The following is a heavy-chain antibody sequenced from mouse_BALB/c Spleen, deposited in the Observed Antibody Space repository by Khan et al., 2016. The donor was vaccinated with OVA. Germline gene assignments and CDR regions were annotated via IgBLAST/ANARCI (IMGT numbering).Heavy chain of an antibody. V-gene: IGHV1S81*02. CDR1: GYTFTSYY. CDR3: TRSAYGDPFAY. J-gene: IGHJ3*01. Sequence: QVQLQQPGAELVKPGTSVKLSCKASGYTFTSYYMYWVKKRPGQGLEWIGGINPSNGETNFNEKFKSKATLTVDKSSSTAYMQLNSLTSEDSAVYYSTRSAYGDPFAYWGQGTLVTVSA. D-gene: IGHD2-13*01. CDR2: INPSNGET.